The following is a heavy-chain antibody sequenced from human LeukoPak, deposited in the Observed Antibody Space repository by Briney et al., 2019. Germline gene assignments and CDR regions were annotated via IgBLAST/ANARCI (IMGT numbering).Heavy chain of an antibody. CDR1: GYTFTSYG. D-gene: IGHD3-22*01. J-gene: IGHJ4*02. V-gene: IGHV1-69*13. Sequence: SVKVSCKASGYTFTSYGISWVRQAPGQGLEWMGGIIPIFGTANYAQKFQGRVTITADESTSTAYMELSSLRSEDTAVYYCARGPRYDYDSSVYYFEFWGQGTLVTVSS. CDR2: IIPIFGTA. CDR3: ARGPRYDYDSSVYYFEF.